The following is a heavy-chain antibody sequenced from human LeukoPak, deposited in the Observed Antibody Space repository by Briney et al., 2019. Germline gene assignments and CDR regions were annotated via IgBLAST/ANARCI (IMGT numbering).Heavy chain of an antibody. D-gene: IGHD4-23*01. CDR3: GKDPNGNFIGAFDF. CDR1: RFAFHNYA. J-gene: IGHJ3*01. V-gene: IGHV3-23*01. CDR2: ISVDGGDI. Sequence: GSLRLSCAASRFAFHNYAMTWIRQAPERGLEWVSSISVDGGDIKYTDSAKGRLTISRDNSKGTLYLQMDSLRVEDTAVHYCGKDPNGNFIGAFDFWGQGTMVTVSS.